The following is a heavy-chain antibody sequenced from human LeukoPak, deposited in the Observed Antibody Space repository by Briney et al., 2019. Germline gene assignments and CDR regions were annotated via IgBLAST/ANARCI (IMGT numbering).Heavy chain of an antibody. CDR2: IGTSGDT. CDR3: ARAGYGSGWYYFDY. D-gene: IGHD6-19*01. Sequence: PGGSLRLSCAASGFTLSNYDMHWVRQVTGRGLEWVSGIGTSGDTYYPGSVKGRFIISRENARNSLYLQMNSLRAGDAAVYYCARAGYGSGWYYFDYWGQGILVIVSS. J-gene: IGHJ4*02. CDR1: GFTLSNYD. V-gene: IGHV3-13*01.